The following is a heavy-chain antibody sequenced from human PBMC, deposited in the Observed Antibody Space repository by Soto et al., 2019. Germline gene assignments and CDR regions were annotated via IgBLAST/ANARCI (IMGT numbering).Heavy chain of an antibody. D-gene: IGHD6-13*01. V-gene: IGHV3-23*01. J-gene: IGHJ4*02. CDR2: IRGSGGST. CDR3: AKDGSSWYPFGY. CDR1: GFTFSSYA. Sequence: PGGSLRLSCAASGFTFSSYAMSWVRQAPGKGMEWVSAIRGSGGSTDYADSVKGRFTISRDNSKNTLYLQMHSLRAEDTAVYYCAKDGSSWYPFGYWGQGTLVTVSS.